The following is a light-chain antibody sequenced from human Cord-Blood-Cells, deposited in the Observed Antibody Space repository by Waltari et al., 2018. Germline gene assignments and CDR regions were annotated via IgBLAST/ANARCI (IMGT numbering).Light chain of an antibody. V-gene: IGKV4-1*01. CDR3: QQYYSTPLFT. CDR1: QSVLYSSNNKNY. Sequence: DIVMSQSPDSLAVSLGERATINCKSSQSVLYSSNNKNYLAWYQQKPGQPPKRLMYWASTRESGVPDRFSGSGSGTDFTLTISSLQAEDVAVYYCQQYYSTPLFTFGPGTKVDIK. CDR2: WAS. J-gene: IGKJ3*01.